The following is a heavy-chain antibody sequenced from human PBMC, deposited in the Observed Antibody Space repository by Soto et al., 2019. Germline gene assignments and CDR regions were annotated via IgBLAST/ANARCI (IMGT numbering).Heavy chain of an antibody. J-gene: IGHJ4*02. CDR1: GFTFSSYG. D-gene: IGHD6-25*01. CDR3: ANVTYAAPLDY. CDR2: ISYDGSNK. Sequence: QVQLVESGGGVVQPGRSLRLSCAASGFTFSSYGMHWVRQAPGKGLEWVAVISYDGSNKYYADSVKGRFTISRDNSKNTLYLQMNSLRAEDPAVSYCANVTYAAPLDYWRQGTLVTVSS. V-gene: IGHV3-30*18.